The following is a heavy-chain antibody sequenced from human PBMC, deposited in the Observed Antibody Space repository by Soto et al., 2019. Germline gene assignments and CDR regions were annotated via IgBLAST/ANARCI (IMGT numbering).Heavy chain of an antibody. Sequence: LRLSCAASGFTVSSNYMSWVRQAPGKGLEWVAVSGSGGSTYYADSVKGRFTISRDNSKNTLYLQMNSLRAEDTAVYYCAKDLDYDFWSGYSHGLDYWGQGTLVTVSS. CDR2: SGSGGST. J-gene: IGHJ4*02. CDR3: AKDLDYDFWSGYSHGLDY. CDR1: GFTVSSNY. V-gene: IGHV3-53*01. D-gene: IGHD3-3*01.